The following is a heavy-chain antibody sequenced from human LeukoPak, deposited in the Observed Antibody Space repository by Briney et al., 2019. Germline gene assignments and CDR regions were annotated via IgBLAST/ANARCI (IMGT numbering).Heavy chain of an antibody. D-gene: IGHD1-26*01. Sequence: PSETLSLTCTVSGDSISNYYWNWLRQPPGKALEWIGYLSDTGSTNYNPSLKSRVTISADTPKKQLSLKVRSVTAADTAVYYCVRAWGETRYYYYGLDVWGQGTTVTVSS. CDR3: VRAWGETRYYYYGLDV. V-gene: IGHV4-59*01. CDR2: LSDTGST. CDR1: GDSISNYY. J-gene: IGHJ6*02.